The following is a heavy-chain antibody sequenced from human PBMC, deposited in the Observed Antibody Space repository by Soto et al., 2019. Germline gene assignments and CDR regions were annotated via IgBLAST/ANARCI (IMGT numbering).Heavy chain of an antibody. CDR3: AARVGITIFGGDY. Sequence: QVQLVQSGPEVKKPGTSVKVSCKASGFTFTSSAVQWVRQARGQRLEWIGWSVVGSGNTNYAQKFQERVTITRDMSTSTAYMELSSLRSEDTAVYYCAARVGITIFGGDYWGQGTLVTVSS. D-gene: IGHD3-3*01. J-gene: IGHJ4*02. CDR2: SVVGSGNT. V-gene: IGHV1-58*01. CDR1: GFTFTSSA.